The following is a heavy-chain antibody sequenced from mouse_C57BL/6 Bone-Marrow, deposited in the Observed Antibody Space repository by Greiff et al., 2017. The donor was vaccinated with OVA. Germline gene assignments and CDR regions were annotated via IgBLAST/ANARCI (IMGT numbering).Heavy chain of an antibody. V-gene: IGHV14-4*01. J-gene: IGHJ3*01. CDR3: TAPGTWFAY. Sequence: VQLQQSGAELVRPGASVKLSCTASGFNIKDDYMHWVKQRPEQGLEWIGWIDPENGDTEYDSKFQGKATFTADNSSTTAYLQLSSLTSEDSSVYYCTAPGTWFAYWGQGTLVTVSA. D-gene: IGHD4-1*01. CDR2: IDPENGDT. CDR1: GFNIKDDY.